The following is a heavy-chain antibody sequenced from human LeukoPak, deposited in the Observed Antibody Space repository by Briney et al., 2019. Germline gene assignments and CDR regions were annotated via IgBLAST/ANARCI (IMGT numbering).Heavy chain of an antibody. CDR2: INPNSGGT. Sequence: ASVRVSCKASGYTFTGYYMHWVRQAPGQGLEWMGWINPNSGGTNYAQKFQGRVTMTRDTSISTAYMELSRLRSDDTAVYYCARSRRWLVKFDYWGQGTLVTVSS. D-gene: IGHD6-19*01. J-gene: IGHJ4*02. V-gene: IGHV1-2*02. CDR3: ARSRRWLVKFDY. CDR1: GYTFTGYY.